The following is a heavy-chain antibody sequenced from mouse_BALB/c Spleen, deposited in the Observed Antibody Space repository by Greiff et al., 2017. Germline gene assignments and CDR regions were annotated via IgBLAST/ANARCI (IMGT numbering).Heavy chain of an antibody. CDR3: TLDSSGYVRY. D-gene: IGHD3-1*01. J-gene: IGHJ2*01. CDR1: GFTFSSYT. CDR2: ISSGGSYT. Sequence: EVKVEESGGGLVKPGGSLNLSCAASGFTFSSYTMSWVRQTPEKRLEWVATISSGGSYTYYPDSVKGRFTITRDNAKNTLYLQMSSLKSEDTAMYYCTLDSSGYVRYWGQGTTLTVSS. V-gene: IGHV5-6-4*01.